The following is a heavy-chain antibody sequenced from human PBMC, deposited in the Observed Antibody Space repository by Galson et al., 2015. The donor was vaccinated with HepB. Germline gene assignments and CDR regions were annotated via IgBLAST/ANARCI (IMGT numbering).Heavy chain of an antibody. Sequence: HWVRQAPGKGLEWVAVIWYDGSNKYYADSVKGRFTISRDNSKNTLYLQMNSLRAEDTAVYYCARDDSSGFDYWGQGTLVTVSS. CDR3: ARDDSSGFDY. J-gene: IGHJ4*02. V-gene: IGHV3-33*01. D-gene: IGHD3-22*01. CDR2: IWYDGSNK.